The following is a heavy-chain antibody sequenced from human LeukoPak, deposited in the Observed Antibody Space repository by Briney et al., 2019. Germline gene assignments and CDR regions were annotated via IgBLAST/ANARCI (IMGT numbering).Heavy chain of an antibody. CDR3: ARGRREWLRWPLDY. D-gene: IGHD4-23*01. Sequence: PSETLSLTCTVSGGSISSYYWSWIRQPAGKGLEWIGRIDASGRTNYNPSLKSRVTMSVDTSKKQFSLKVSSVTAADTAVYYCARGRREWLRWPLDYWGQGALVTVSS. J-gene: IGHJ4*02. CDR2: IDASGRT. V-gene: IGHV4-4*07. CDR1: GGSISSYY.